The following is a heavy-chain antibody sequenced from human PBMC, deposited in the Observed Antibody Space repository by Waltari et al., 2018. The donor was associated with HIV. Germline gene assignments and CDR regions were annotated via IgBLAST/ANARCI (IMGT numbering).Heavy chain of an antibody. CDR3: ARSWDYGDNYDY. CDR2: IKQDGSKK. J-gene: IGHJ4*02. D-gene: IGHD4-17*01. V-gene: IGHV3-7*01. Sequence: EVLLVESGGGLVQPGGSLRVSCAASRSPFSNWWMNWVRQAPGKGLDWVANIKQDGSKKYYAQSVKGRFAISRDNAKNSLELQMKSLRAEDTAVYYCARSWDYGDNYDYWGQGTLVTVSS. CDR1: RSPFSNWW.